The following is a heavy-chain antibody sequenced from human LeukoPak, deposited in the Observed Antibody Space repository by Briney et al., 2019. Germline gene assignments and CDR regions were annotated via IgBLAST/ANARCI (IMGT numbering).Heavy chain of an antibody. CDR3: AKPRYCSSTSCYWYFDL. V-gene: IGHV3-23*01. J-gene: IGHJ2*01. Sequence: GGSLRLSCAASGFTFSSYGMHWVRQAPGKGLEWVSTISVSDDSTYYADSVKGRFTISRDNSKSTLYLQMNSLRAEDTAVYYCAKPRYCSSTSCYWYFDLWGRGTLVTVSS. CDR1: GFTFSSYG. CDR2: ISVSDDST. D-gene: IGHD2-2*01.